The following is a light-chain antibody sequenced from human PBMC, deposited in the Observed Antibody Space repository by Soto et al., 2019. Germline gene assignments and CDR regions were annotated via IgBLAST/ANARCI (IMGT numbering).Light chain of an antibody. V-gene: IGLV2-14*01. CDR1: SSDVGGYNS. Sequence: QSALSQHASVSGSPGQSITISCTGTSSDVGGYNSLSWYQQHPGKVPKLMIYDVNNRPSGVSYRFSGSKSGNTASLTISGLQAEDEADYYCSSYTSSSTYVFGTGTKVTVL. CDR3: SSYTSSSTYV. J-gene: IGLJ1*01. CDR2: DVN.